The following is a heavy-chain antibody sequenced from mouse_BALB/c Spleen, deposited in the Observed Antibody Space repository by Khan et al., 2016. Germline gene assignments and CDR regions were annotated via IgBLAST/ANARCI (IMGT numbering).Heavy chain of an antibody. CDR2: ISDGGSYT. CDR1: GFTFSDYY. D-gene: IGHD2-14*01. J-gene: IGHJ3*01. CDR3: AREGVRRGFAY. V-gene: IGHV5-4*02. Sequence: EVELVESGGGLVKPGGSLKLSCAASGFTFSDYYMYWVRQTPEKRLEWVATISDGGSYTYYPDRLKGRFTISRDHSKNTLYLQMSSLQSEDTARYYCAREGVRRGFAYWGQGTLVPVST.